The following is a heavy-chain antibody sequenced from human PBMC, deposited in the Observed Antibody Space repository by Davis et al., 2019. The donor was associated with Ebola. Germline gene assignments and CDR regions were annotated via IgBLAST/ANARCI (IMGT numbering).Heavy chain of an antibody. CDR2: IYYSGST. V-gene: IGHV4-31*03. J-gene: IGHJ6*02. D-gene: IGHD2-15*01. Sequence: PSETLSLTCTVSGGSISSGGYYWSWIRQHPGKGLEWIGYIYYSGSTYYNPSLKSRVTISVDTSKNQFSLKLSSVTAADTAVYYCARAMLLEHYYYGMDVWGQGTTVTVSS. CDR1: GGSISSGGYY. CDR3: ARAMLLEHYYYGMDV.